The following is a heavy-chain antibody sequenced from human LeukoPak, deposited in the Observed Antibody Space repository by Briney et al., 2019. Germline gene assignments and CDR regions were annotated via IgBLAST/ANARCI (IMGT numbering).Heavy chain of an antibody. Sequence: ASVKVSCKASGYTFTSYYMHWVRQAPGQGLEWMGIINPSGGSTSYAQKFQGRVTMTRDMSTSTVYMELSSLRSEDTAVYYCAREIEVSSSWTLVGAYFDYWGREPWSPSPQ. D-gene: IGHD6-13*01. CDR2: INPSGGST. V-gene: IGHV1-46*01. CDR1: GYTFTSYY. J-gene: IGHJ4*02. CDR3: AREIEVSSSWTLVGAYFDY.